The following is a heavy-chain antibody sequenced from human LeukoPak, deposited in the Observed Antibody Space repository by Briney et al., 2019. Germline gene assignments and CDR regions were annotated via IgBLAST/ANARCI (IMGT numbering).Heavy chain of an antibody. V-gene: IGHV1-18*01. J-gene: IGHJ4*02. CDR2: ISAYNGNT. D-gene: IGHD6-13*01. CDR3: ARDFSEIAAAGTDFDY. CDR1: GYTFSTHG. Sequence: ASVKVSCKSSGYTFSTHGVTWVRQAPGQGLEWMGWISAYNGNTNYAQKLQGRVTMTTDTSTSTAYMELRSLRSDDTAVYYCARDFSEIAAAGTDFDYWGQGTLVAVSS.